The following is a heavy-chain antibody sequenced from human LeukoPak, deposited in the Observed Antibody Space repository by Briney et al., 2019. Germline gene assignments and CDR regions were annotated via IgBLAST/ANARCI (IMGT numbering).Heavy chain of an antibody. D-gene: IGHD1-26*01. Sequence: SETLSLTCAVYGGSFSGYQWSWIRKSPGKGLEWIGEINHSGSTNYNPSLKSRVTISVDTSKNQFSLKLSSVTAADTAVYYCARVRPGTRFDSWGPGTLVTVSS. J-gene: IGHJ4*02. V-gene: IGHV4-34*01. CDR1: GGSFSGYQ. CDR3: ARVRPGTRFDS. CDR2: INHSGST.